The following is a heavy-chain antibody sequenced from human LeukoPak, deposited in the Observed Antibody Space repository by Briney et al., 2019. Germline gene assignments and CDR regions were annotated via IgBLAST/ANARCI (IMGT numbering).Heavy chain of an antibody. V-gene: IGHV4-34*01. Sequence: SETLSLTYGVYGGSLSGHYWSWIRQPPGKGLEWIGEINHSGSANYNSSLKSRVSISVDTSRNHFSLRLNSVTAADTALYFCARGRKDVAIVPTAVLGVWFDPWGQGTLVTVSS. CDR1: GGSLSGHY. J-gene: IGHJ5*02. D-gene: IGHD2-15*01. CDR3: ARGRKDVAIVPTAVLGVWFDP. CDR2: INHSGSA.